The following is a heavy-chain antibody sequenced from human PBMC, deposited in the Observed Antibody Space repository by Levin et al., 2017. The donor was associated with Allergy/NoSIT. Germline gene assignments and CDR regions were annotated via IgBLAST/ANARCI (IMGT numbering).Heavy chain of an antibody. Sequence: GGSLRLSCAASGFTFDDYAMHWVRQAPGKGLEWVSGISWNSGSIGYADSVKGRFTISRDNAKNSLYLQMNSLRAEDTALYYCAKDSYSSSSGGNDYWGQGTLVTVSS. V-gene: IGHV3-9*01. CDR1: GFTFDDYA. CDR2: ISWNSGSI. CDR3: AKDSYSSSSGGNDY. J-gene: IGHJ4*02. D-gene: IGHD6-6*01.